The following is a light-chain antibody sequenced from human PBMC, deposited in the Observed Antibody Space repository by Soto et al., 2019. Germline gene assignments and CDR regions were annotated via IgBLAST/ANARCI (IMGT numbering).Light chain of an antibody. CDR1: QSVGSIY. Sequence: EIVLTQSPGTLSLSPGDRATLSCRASQSVGSIYLAWYQQRPGQAPRLLIYGASNRATGIPVRFSGSGSGTDFTLTISGLEPEDFAVYYCQQYGSSSITFGQGTKVDIK. CDR2: GAS. CDR3: QQYGSSSIT. V-gene: IGKV3-20*01. J-gene: IGKJ1*01.